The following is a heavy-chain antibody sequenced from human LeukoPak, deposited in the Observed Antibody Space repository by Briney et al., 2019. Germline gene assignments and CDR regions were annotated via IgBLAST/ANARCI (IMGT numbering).Heavy chain of an antibody. CDR1: GGFISSYY. CDR2: IYYGGST. V-gene: IGHV4-59*01. J-gene: IGHJ6*02. D-gene: IGHD6-13*01. Sequence: PSETLSLTCTVSGGFISSYYWSWIRQPPGKGLEWIGYIYYGGSTNYNPSLKSRVTISVDTSKNQFSLKLSSVTAADTAVYYCARAFRVAAAGTNYYYYYGMDVWGQGTTVTVSS. CDR3: ARAFRVAAAGTNYYYYYGMDV.